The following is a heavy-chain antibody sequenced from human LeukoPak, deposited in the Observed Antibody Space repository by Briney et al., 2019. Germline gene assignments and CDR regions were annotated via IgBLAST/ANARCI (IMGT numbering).Heavy chain of an antibody. J-gene: IGHJ4*02. CDR1: GGSFSGYY. Sequence: SETLSLTCAVYGGSFSGYYWSWIRQPPGKGLEWIGEINHSGSTNYNPSLKSRVTISVDTSKNQFSLKLSSVTAADTAVYYCASGYYDSSGYYLGYWGQGTPVTVSS. CDR3: ASGYYDSSGYYLGY. D-gene: IGHD3-22*01. V-gene: IGHV4-34*01. CDR2: INHSGST.